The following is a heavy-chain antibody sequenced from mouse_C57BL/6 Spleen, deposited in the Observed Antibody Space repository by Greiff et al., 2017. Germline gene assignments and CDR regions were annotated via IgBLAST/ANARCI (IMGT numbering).Heavy chain of an antibody. J-gene: IGHJ1*03. CDR1: GFTFSDYG. Sequence: EVQLQESGGGLVKPGGSLKLSCAASGFTFSDYGMHWVRQAPEKGLEWVAYISSGSSTIYYADTVKGRFTISRDNAKNTLFLQMTSLRSEDTAMYYCAREPYYGSSYVGYFDVWGTGTTVTVSS. CDR3: AREPYYGSSYVGYFDV. D-gene: IGHD1-1*01. V-gene: IGHV5-17*01. CDR2: ISSGSSTI.